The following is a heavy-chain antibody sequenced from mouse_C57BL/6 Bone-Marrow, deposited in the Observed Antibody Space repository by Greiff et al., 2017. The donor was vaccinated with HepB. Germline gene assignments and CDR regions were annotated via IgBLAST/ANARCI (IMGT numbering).Heavy chain of an antibody. Sequence: ESGPGLVKPSQSLSLTCSVTGYSITSGYYWNWIRQFPGNKLEWMGYISYDGSNNYNPSLKNRISITRDTSKNQFFLKLNSVTTEDTATYYCARDVLRGGQGTLVTVSA. J-gene: IGHJ3*01. D-gene: IGHD1-1*01. CDR3: ARDVLR. CDR2: ISYDGSN. CDR1: GYSITSGYY. V-gene: IGHV3-6*01.